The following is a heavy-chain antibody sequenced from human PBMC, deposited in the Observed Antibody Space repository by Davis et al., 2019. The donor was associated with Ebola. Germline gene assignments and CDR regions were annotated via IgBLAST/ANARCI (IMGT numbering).Heavy chain of an antibody. D-gene: IGHD3-3*01. J-gene: IGHJ6*02. CDR1: GFTFSSYW. CDR2: INSDGSST. Sequence: GESLKISCAASGFTFSSYWMHWVRQAPGKGLVWVSRINSDGSSTSYADSVKGRFTISRDNAKNTLYLQMNSLRAEDTAVYYCARGQVYDFWSGYYAYYYGMDVWGQGTTVTVSS. CDR3: ARGQVYDFWSGYYAYYYGMDV. V-gene: IGHV3-74*01.